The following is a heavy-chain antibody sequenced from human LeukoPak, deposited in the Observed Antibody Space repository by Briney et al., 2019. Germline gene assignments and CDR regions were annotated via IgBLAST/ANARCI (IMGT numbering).Heavy chain of an antibody. V-gene: IGHV1-46*01. CDR3: ARVPPRYCSGGSCDNWFDP. J-gene: IGHJ5*02. D-gene: IGHD2-15*01. Sequence: ASVKVSCKASGYTFTSYYMHWVRQAPGQGLEWMGIINPSGGSTSYAQKSQGRVTMTRDTSTSTVYMELSSLRSEDTAVYYCARVPPRYCSGGSCDNWFDPWGQGTLVTVSS. CDR2: INPSGGST. CDR1: GYTFTSYY.